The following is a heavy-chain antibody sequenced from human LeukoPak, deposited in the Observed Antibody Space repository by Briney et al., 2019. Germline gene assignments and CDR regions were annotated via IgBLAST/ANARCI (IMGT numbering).Heavy chain of an antibody. V-gene: IGHV4-34*01. Sequence: SETLSLTCAVYGGSFSGYYWSWIRQPPGKGLEWIGEINHSGSTNYNPSLKSRVTISVDTSKNQFSLKLSSVTAADTAVYYCARAPEKVVVPAASGMPFDNWGQGTMVTVSS. D-gene: IGHD2-2*01. CDR1: GGSFSGYY. J-gene: IGHJ3*02. CDR2: INHSGST. CDR3: ARAPEKVVVPAASGMPFDN.